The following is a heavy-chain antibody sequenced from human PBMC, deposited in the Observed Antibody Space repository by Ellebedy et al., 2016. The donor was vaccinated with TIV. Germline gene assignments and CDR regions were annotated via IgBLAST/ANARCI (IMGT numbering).Heavy chain of an antibody. V-gene: IGHV4-4*02. Sequence: SETLSLXCAVSGGAITDSNWWTCVRQPPGKRLEWIGEMYHSGSSNYSPSLKSRTTISLDKTNNTFSLTLTSVTAADTAIYYCARFSTSGWYMDVWGQGTTVTVAS. D-gene: IGHD6-13*01. CDR1: GGAITDSNW. J-gene: IGHJ6*02. CDR3: ARFSTSGWYMDV. CDR2: MYHSGSS.